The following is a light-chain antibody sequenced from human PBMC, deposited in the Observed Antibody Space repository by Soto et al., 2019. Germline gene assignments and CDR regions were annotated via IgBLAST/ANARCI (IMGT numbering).Light chain of an antibody. CDR2: DDD. V-gene: IGLV1-51*01. Sequence: QSVMTQPPSVFAAPGQKVTISCSGSSSNIGGNSVSWYQQLPGTAPKLLIYDDDKRPSGIPDRFSGSKSGTSATLGITGFQTGDEADYYCGSWDSSLSAYVFATGTKVTVL. CDR1: SSNIGGNS. CDR3: GSWDSSLSAYV. J-gene: IGLJ1*01.